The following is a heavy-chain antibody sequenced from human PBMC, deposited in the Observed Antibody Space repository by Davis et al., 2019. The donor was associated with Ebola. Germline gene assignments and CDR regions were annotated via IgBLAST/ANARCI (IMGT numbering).Heavy chain of an antibody. CDR3: ARDIGYSFGSGSYSKYDY. Sequence: AASVKVSCKASGYTFTSYTMNWVRQAPGQGLEWMGWINPYNGNTDYAQNFQGRVTVTTDTSTSTAYMELRSLRSDDTAVYYCARDIGYSFGSGSYSKYDYWGQGTPVTVSS. V-gene: IGHV1-18*01. J-gene: IGHJ4*02. CDR1: GYTFTSYT. D-gene: IGHD3-10*01. CDR2: INPYNGNT.